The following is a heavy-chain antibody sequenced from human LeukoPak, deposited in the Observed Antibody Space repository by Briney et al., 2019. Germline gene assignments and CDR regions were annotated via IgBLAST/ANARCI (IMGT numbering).Heavy chain of an antibody. CDR2: IYHSGST. Sequence: SETLSLTCTVSGYSISSGYYWGWIRQPPGKGLEWIGSIYHSGSTYYNPSLKSRVTISVDTSKNQFSLKLSSVTAADTAVYYCAREDGWEGYYYYMDVWGKGTTVTVSS. CDR1: GYSISSGYY. CDR3: AREDGWEGYYYYMDV. V-gene: IGHV4-38-2*02. D-gene: IGHD5-24*01. J-gene: IGHJ6*03.